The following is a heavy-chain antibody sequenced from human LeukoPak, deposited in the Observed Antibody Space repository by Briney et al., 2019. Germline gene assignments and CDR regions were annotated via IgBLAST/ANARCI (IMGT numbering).Heavy chain of an antibody. CDR1: GFTFSSYA. D-gene: IGHD3-3*01. J-gene: IGHJ4*02. V-gene: IGHV3-23*01. CDR2: ISGSGGST. CDR3: AKDPYYDFWSGYYPPWYYFDY. Sequence: GGSLRLSCAASGFTFSSYAMSWVRQAPGKGLEWVSAISGSGGSTYYADSVKGRFTIPRDNSKNTLYLQMNSLRAEDTAVYYCAKDPYYDFWSGYYPPWYYFDYWGQGTLVTVSS.